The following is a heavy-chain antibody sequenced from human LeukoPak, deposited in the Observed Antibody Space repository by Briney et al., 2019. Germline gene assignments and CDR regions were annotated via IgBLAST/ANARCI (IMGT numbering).Heavy chain of an antibody. D-gene: IGHD3-22*01. Sequence: GASVKVSCNASGYTFTGYYMHWVRQAPGQGLEWMGRINPNSGGTNYAQKFQGRVTMTRDTSISTAYMELSRLRSDDTAVYYCARPYDSSAFLPFDYWGQGTLVTVSS. CDR2: INPNSGGT. CDR1: GYTFTGYY. CDR3: ARPYDSSAFLPFDY. J-gene: IGHJ4*02. V-gene: IGHV1-2*06.